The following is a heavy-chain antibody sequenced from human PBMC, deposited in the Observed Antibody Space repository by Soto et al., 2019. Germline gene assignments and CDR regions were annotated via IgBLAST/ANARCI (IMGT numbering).Heavy chain of an antibody. Sequence: PSETLSLPCSVSGVTMSDGGYSWCWIRQSPGKGLEWLGYISHLDTTYYNPSFRCRRSLSRERTMNQHSLRLSLMTAADKALDYCGSGGGYNSLNFWRQGIQVIVSS. J-gene: IGHJ4*02. CDR2: ISHLDTT. D-gene: IGHD2-15*01. CDR3: GSGGGYNSLNF. CDR1: GVTMSDGGYS. V-gene: IGHV4-30-2*06.